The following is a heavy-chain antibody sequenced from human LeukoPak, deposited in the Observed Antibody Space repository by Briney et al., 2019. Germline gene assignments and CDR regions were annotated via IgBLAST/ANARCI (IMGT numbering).Heavy chain of an antibody. CDR3: AKDAIVGAAPVYYYYYMDV. V-gene: IGHV3-30*18. D-gene: IGHD1-26*01. J-gene: IGHJ6*03. Sequence: GGSLRLSCAASGFTFSSYGMHWVRQAPGKGLEWVAVISYDGSNKYYADSVKGRFTISRDNSKNTLYLQMSSLRAEDTAVYYCAKDAIVGAAPVYYYYYMDVWGKGTTVTVSS. CDR2: ISYDGSNK. CDR1: GFTFSSYG.